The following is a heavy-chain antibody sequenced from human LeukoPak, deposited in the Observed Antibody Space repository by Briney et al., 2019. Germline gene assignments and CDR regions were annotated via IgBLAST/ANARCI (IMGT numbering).Heavy chain of an antibody. J-gene: IGHJ5*02. CDR2: LSHSGSS. Sequence: NPSETLSLTCTVSGYSISSGYYWDWIRQPPGKGLEWIGTLSHSGSSYYNPSLKSRVTISVDTSKNQFSLKLSSVTAADTAVYYCARSTYCSGGSCSHNWFDPWGQGTLVTVSS. CDR1: GYSISSGYY. D-gene: IGHD2-15*01. CDR3: ARSTYCSGGSCSHNWFDP. V-gene: IGHV4-38-2*02.